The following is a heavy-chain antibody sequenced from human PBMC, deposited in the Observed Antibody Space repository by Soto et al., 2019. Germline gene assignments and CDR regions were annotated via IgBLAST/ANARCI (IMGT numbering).Heavy chain of an antibody. CDR2: IYWDDDK. V-gene: IGHV2-5*02. CDR3: AHTQVTPYSGRSFWFDP. Sequence: SGPTLGNPTQALTLAWTFSGFSLSTSGVGVGWIRHPPGKALEWLALIYWDDDKRYSPSLKSRLTITKDTSKNQVVLTMTNMDPVDTATYYCAHTQVTPYSGRSFWFDPWGQGTLVPVSS. D-gene: IGHD6-13*01. CDR1: GFSLSTSGVG. J-gene: IGHJ5*02.